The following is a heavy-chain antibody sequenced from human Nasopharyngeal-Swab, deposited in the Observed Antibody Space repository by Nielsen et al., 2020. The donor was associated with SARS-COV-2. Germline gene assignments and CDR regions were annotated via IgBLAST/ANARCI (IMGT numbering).Heavy chain of an antibody. CDR1: GVSITSQY. CDR2: ISHNSGT. J-gene: IGHJ5*02. V-gene: IGHV4-59*11. CDR3: AKEGATGWFDP. Sequence: SETLLTCTVSGVSITSQYWSWIRQPPGKGLEWIGYISHNSGTSYNPSLKSRVTMFMDTSKNQFSLRLRSVTAADTAVYYCAKEGATGWFDPWGQGTLVTVSS.